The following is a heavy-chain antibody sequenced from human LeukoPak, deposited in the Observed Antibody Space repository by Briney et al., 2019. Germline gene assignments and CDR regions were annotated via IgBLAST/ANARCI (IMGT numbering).Heavy chain of an antibody. Sequence: GGSLRLSCAASGFTFSSYGMHWVRQTPGKGLEWVAFIRYDGSNKYYADSVKGRFTISRDNSKNTLYLQMNSLRAEDTAVYYCAKDTCSSTSCTPFYYYYYYGMDVWGQGTTVTVSS. D-gene: IGHD2-2*01. CDR1: GFTFSSYG. CDR2: IRYDGSNK. CDR3: AKDTCSSTSCTPFYYYYYYGMDV. V-gene: IGHV3-30*02. J-gene: IGHJ6*02.